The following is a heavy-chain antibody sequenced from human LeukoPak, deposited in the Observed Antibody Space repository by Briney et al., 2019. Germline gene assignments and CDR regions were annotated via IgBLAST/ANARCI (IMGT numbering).Heavy chain of an antibody. CDR3: ARREWGSLIDY. CDR1: GFNFRNYD. Sequence: PGRSLRLSCAASGFNFRNYDMHWVRQAPGKGLEWVAVIWHDGGNKSYVDSVKGRFTISRDNAKNSLYLQMNSLKAEDTAVYYCARREWGSLIDYWGQGTLVTVSS. J-gene: IGHJ4*02. D-gene: IGHD3-3*01. CDR2: IWHDGGNK. V-gene: IGHV3-33*03.